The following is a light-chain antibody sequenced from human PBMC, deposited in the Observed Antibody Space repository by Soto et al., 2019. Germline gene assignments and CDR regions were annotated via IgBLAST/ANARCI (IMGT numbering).Light chain of an antibody. J-gene: IGLJ1*01. CDR1: NIGDKR. V-gene: IGLV3-21*04. CDR2: YDS. Sequence: SYELTQPPSVSVAPEKTATITCGGNNIGDKRVHWYRQKPGQAPVLLISYDSDRPSGIPERFSGSNSGNTATLTISRVEAEDEADYYCQVWDIMTDNYVFGGGTKLTVL. CDR3: QVWDIMTDNYV.